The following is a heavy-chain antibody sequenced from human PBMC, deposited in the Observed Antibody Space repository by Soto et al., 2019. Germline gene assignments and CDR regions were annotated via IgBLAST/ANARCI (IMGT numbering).Heavy chain of an antibody. Sequence: VQLVESGGGVVQPGRSLRLSCAASGFTFSDYAMHWVRQAPGKGLEWVAVVSHDGRNTHYADSVKGRFTISRDSSRNTVALEMTSLRAEATAVYYGAKGGRQWLVTSDFNYWGQGALVTVSS. J-gene: IGHJ4*02. CDR3: AKGGRQWLVTSDFNY. D-gene: IGHD6-19*01. V-gene: IGHV3-30*18. CDR1: GFTFSDYA. CDR2: VSHDGRNT.